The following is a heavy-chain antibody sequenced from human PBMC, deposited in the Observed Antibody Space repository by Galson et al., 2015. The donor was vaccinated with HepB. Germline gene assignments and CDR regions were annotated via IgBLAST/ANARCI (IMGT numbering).Heavy chain of an antibody. Sequence: SLRLSCAVSGFSVSSNYMTWVRQAPGKGLECVAHIYSGGNTYYADSVKGRFTVSRDNSKNTLYLQMNSLRAEDAAGYYCARGLVSSGYYGDYWGQGALVTVSS. V-gene: IGHV3-53*01. CDR1: GFSVSSNY. CDR3: ARGLVSSGYYGDY. J-gene: IGHJ4*02. CDR2: IYSGGNT. D-gene: IGHD3-22*01.